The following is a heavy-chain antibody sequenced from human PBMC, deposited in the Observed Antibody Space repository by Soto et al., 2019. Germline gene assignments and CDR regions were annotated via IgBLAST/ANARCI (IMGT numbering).Heavy chain of an antibody. V-gene: IGHV4-34*01. J-gene: IGHJ4*02. CDR3: ARQGSTGGVDIGVTAGRSIFY. D-gene: IGHD2-15*01. CDR1: GGSFSGYY. CDR2: ITHSRST. Sequence: SETLSLTCAVYGGSFSGYYWRWIRRPPGKGLEWIGEITHSRSTNYNPSLKSRVTISVDTSKNQFSLRLSSVTAADTAFYYCARQGSTGGVDIGVTAGRSIFYWGRGTLVTVSS.